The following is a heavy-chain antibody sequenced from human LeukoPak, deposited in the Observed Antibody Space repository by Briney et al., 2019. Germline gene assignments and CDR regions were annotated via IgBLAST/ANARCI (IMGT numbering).Heavy chain of an antibody. V-gene: IGHV3-21*01. J-gene: IGHJ4*02. Sequence: PGGSLRLSCAASGFTCSSYSMNWVRQAPGKGLEWVSSISSSSSYIYYADSVKGRFTISRDNAKNSLYLQMNSLRAEDTAVYYCAREITMVRGVDYWGQGTLVTVSS. CDR1: GFTCSSYS. CDR3: AREITMVRGVDY. D-gene: IGHD3-10*01. CDR2: ISSSSSYI.